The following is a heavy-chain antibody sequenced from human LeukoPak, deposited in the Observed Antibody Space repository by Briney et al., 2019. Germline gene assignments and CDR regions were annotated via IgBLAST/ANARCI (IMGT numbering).Heavy chain of an antibody. J-gene: IGHJ4*02. V-gene: IGHV3-48*02. CDR1: GFTFSSYS. D-gene: IGHD3-3*01. Sequence: GGSLRLSCAASGFTFSSYSMNWVRQAPRKGLEWVSYISSSSSTIYYADSVKGRFTISRDNAKNSLYLQMNSLRDEDTAVYYCARGVLLSYYDFWSGYYTYWGQGTLVTVST. CDR3: ARGVLLSYYDFWSGYYTY. CDR2: ISSSSSTI.